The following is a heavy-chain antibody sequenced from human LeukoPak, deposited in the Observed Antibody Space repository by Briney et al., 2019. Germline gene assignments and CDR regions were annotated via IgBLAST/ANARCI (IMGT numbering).Heavy chain of an antibody. Sequence: PGGSLRLSCAASGFTFSSFWMHWVRQAPGKGAVWVSRINTDGSNTIYADSVKGRFTISRDNAKNTLFLQMNSLRAEDTAVYYCARDESIAGPTTADYWGQGTLVSVSS. D-gene: IGHD1-26*01. CDR3: ARDESIAGPTTADY. CDR1: GFTFSSFW. CDR2: INTDGSNT. V-gene: IGHV3-74*01. J-gene: IGHJ4*02.